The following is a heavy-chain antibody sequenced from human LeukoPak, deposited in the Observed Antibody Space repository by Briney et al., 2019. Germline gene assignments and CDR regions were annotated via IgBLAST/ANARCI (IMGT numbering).Heavy chain of an antibody. D-gene: IGHD2-15*01. Sequence: GRSLRLSCAASGFTFSSYGMHWVRQAPGKGLEWVAVISYDGSNKYYADSVKGRFTISRDNSKNTLYLQMNSLRAEDTAVYYCAKGGYCSGGSCHFSVYYYGMDVWGQGTTVTVSS. V-gene: IGHV3-30*18. CDR2: ISYDGSNK. CDR3: AKGGYCSGGSCHFSVYYYGMDV. J-gene: IGHJ6*02. CDR1: GFTFSSYG.